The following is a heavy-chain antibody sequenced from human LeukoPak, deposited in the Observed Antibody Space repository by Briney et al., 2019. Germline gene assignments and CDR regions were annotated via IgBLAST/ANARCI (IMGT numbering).Heavy chain of an antibody. CDR2: INPSGEST. J-gene: IGHJ3*02. Sequence: ASVKVSCKASGYTFTSYYMHWVRQAPGQGLEWMGIINPSGESTSYAQKFQGRVTMTRDMSTTTVYMELSSLRSEDTAVYYCARDIRASDNYDSSGYYLGGHAFDIWGQGTMVTVSS. CDR3: ARDIRASDNYDSSGYYLGGHAFDI. CDR1: GYTFTSYY. D-gene: IGHD3-22*01. V-gene: IGHV1-46*01.